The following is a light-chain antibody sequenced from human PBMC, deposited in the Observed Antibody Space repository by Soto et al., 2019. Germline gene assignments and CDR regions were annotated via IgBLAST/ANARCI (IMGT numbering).Light chain of an antibody. Sequence: EIVMTQSPATLSVSPGERATLSCRASQSVSSNLAWYQQKPGQAPRLLIYGASTRATGIPARFSGSGSGTEFTLTISSLQSEDFAVDSCPPYNYWPRLLGP. V-gene: IGKV3-15*01. CDR2: GAS. CDR1: QSVSSN. CDR3: PPYNYWPRL. J-gene: IGKJ3*01.